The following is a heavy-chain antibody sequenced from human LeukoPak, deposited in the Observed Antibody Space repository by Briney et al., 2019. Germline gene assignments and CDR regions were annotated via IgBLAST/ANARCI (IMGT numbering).Heavy chain of an antibody. CDR1: GGSISSSSYY. D-gene: IGHD3/OR15-3a*01. CDR2: IYYSGST. Sequence: SETLSLTCTVSGGSISSSSYYWGWIRQPPGKGLEWIGSIYYSGSTYYNPSLKSRVTISVDTSKNQFSLKLSSVTAADTAVYYCARGVLGGLIDYWGQGTLVTVSS. J-gene: IGHJ4*02. V-gene: IGHV4-39*07. CDR3: ARGVLGGLIDY.